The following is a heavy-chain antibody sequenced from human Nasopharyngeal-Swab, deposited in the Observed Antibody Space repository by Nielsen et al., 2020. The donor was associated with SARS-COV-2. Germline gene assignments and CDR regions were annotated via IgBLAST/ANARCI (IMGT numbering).Heavy chain of an antibody. CDR3: ARQGAAWVGPHTVFDY. J-gene: IGHJ4*02. D-gene: IGHD2-15*01. CDR1: GYSFTNYW. V-gene: IGHV5-51*01. Sequence: GGSLRLSCQGSGYSFTNYWIGWVRQMPGKGLEWMGIIYPGDSQVRYSPSFQGQVTISADKSINTAYLQWSSLRASDTAMYYCARQGAAWVGPHTVFDYWGQGTLVTVSS. CDR2: IYPGDSQV.